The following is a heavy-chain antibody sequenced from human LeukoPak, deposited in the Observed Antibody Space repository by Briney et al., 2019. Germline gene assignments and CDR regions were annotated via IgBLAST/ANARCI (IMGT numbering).Heavy chain of an antibody. D-gene: IGHD6-19*01. CDR3: ARVRGIALPGDRYMDV. V-gene: IGHV4-39*02. CDR1: GGSISHSGYF. CDR2: IYYTEST. Sequence: SQTLSLTCTVSGGSISHSGYFWAWIRHPPRKCLEWVGHIYYTESTHYSPSLKSRVTMSFDASRNQFSLNVSSVTAADTAAYYCARVRGIALPGDRYMDVWGKGTTVTVSS. J-gene: IGHJ6*03.